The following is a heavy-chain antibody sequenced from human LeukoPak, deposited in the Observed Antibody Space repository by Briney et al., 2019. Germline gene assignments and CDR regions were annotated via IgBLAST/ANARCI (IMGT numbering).Heavy chain of an antibody. V-gene: IGHV3-23*01. D-gene: IGHD2-21*02. J-gene: IGHJ4*02. Sequence: GGSLRLSCAASGFTFSSYAMTWVRQAPGRGLEWVSTISGSGGSTYYADSVKGRFTISRDTASDTVNLQMNSLRAEDTAVYYCARDVEVCRIGACYWTTFDCWAQGTLVTVSS. CDR2: ISGSGGST. CDR3: ARDVEVCRIGACYWTTFDC. CDR1: GFTFSSYA.